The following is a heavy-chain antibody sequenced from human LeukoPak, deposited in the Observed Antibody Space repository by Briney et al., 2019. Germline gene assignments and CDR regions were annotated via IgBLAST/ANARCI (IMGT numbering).Heavy chain of an antibody. CDR2: IIPIFGTA. V-gene: IGHV1-69*06. Sequence: SVKVSCKASGGTFSSYAISWVRQAPGQGLEWMGGIIPIFGTANYAQKFQGRVTITADKSTSTAYMELSSLRSEDTAVYCCARGPSSGWYDWFDPWGQGTLVTVSS. D-gene: IGHD6-19*01. CDR1: GGTFSSYA. CDR3: ARGPSSGWYDWFDP. J-gene: IGHJ5*02.